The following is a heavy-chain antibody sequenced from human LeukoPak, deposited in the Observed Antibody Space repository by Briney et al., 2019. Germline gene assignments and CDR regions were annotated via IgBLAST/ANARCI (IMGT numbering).Heavy chain of an antibody. D-gene: IGHD5-24*01. Sequence: GGSLRLSCAASGFTFSDYYMSCIRQAPGKGLEWVSYISSSGSTIYYADSVKGRFTISRDNTKNSLYLQMNSLRAEDTAVYYCARGDVEMATIGFYWGQGTLVTVSS. V-gene: IGHV3-11*01. CDR3: ARGDVEMATIGFY. CDR1: GFTFSDYY. J-gene: IGHJ4*02. CDR2: ISSSGSTI.